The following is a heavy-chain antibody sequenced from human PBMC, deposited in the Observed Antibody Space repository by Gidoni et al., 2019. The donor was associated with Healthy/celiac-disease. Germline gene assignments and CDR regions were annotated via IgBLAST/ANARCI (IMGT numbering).Heavy chain of an antibody. J-gene: IGHJ4*02. D-gene: IGHD2-15*01. V-gene: IGHV4-39*01. CDR3: ARLCAEVVAAVDYFDY. CDR2: IYYSGST. Sequence: IGSIYYSGSTYYNPSLKSRVTISVDTSKNQFSLKLSSVTAADTAVYYCARLCAEVVAAVDYFDYWGQGTLVTVSS.